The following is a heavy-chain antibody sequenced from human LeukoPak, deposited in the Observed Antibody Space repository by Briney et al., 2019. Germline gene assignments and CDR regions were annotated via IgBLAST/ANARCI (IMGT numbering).Heavy chain of an antibody. D-gene: IGHD5-24*01. Sequence: GGSLRLTCASSGFTFGSYALSWVRQAPGKGLEWVSAISGSGGSAYYADSVKGRFTISRDNSKNTLYLQMNSPRAEDTALYYCAKGIRGRDGYNWDYWGQGTLVTVSS. CDR3: AKGIRGRDGYNWDY. V-gene: IGHV3-23*01. CDR2: ISGSGGSA. CDR1: GFTFGSYA. J-gene: IGHJ4*02.